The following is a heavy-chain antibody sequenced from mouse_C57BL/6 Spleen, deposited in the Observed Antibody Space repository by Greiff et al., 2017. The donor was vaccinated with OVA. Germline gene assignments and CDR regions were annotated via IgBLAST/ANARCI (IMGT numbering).Heavy chain of an antibody. CDR2: IDPSDSYT. V-gene: IGHV1-69*01. CDR1: GYTFTSYW. J-gene: IGHJ2*01. CDR3: ARPYYGSSNGY. D-gene: IGHD1-1*01. Sequence: QVQLQQPGAELVMPGASVKLSCKASGYTFTSYWMHWVKQRPGQGLEWIGEIDPSDSYTNYNQKFKGKSTLTVDKSSSTAYMQLSSLTSEDSAVYYCARPYYGSSNGYWGQGTTLTVSS.